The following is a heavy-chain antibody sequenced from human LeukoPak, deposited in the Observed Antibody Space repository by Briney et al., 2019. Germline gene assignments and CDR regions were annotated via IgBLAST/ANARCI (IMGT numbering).Heavy chain of an antibody. V-gene: IGHV3-74*01. CDR3: ASLLTPYHGSGGGGMDV. CDR1: GFTFSSYW. Sequence: GGSLRLSCAASGFTFSSYWMHWVRQAPGKGLVWVSRISPDGSSALYADSVKGRFTISRDNAKDTLYLQMTSLRVEDTAVYSCASLLTPYHGSGGGGMDVWGQGTTVTVSS. D-gene: IGHD3-10*01. J-gene: IGHJ6*02. CDR2: ISPDGSSA.